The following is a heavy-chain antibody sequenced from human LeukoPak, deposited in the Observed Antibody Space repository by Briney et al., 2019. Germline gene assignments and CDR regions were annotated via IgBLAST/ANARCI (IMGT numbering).Heavy chain of an antibody. CDR3: ARGSYDYVWGSYRTNWFDS. CDR2: IYYSGST. V-gene: IGHV4-30-4*01. Sequence: PSETPSLTCTVSGGSISSGDYYWSWIRQPPGKGLEWIGYIYYSGSTYYNPSLKSRVTISVDTSKNQFSLKLSSVTAADTAVYYCARGSYDYVWGSYRTNWFDSWGQGTLVTVSS. CDR1: GGSISSGDYY. J-gene: IGHJ5*01. D-gene: IGHD3-16*02.